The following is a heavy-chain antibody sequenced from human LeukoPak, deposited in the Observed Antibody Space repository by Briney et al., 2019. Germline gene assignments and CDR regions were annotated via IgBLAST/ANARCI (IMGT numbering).Heavy chain of an antibody. V-gene: IGHV1-69*13. CDR3: ASMYYYDSSGYYDRDY. J-gene: IGHJ4*02. CDR2: IIPIFGTA. D-gene: IGHD3-22*01. Sequence: SVKVSCKASGGSFSSYAINWVRQAPGQGLEWMGGIIPIFGTANYAQKFQGRVTITADESTSTAYMELSSLRSEDTAVYYCASMYYYDSSGYYDRDYWGQGTLVTVSS. CDR1: GGSFSSYA.